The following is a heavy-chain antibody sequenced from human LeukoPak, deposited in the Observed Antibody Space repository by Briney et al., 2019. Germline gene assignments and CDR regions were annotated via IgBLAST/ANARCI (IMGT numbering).Heavy chain of an antibody. CDR1: GGSISSGGYY. V-gene: IGHV4-31*03. J-gene: IGHJ6*02. CDR2: IYYSGST. Sequence: SQTLSLTCTVSGGSISSGGYYWSWIRQHPGKGLEWIGYIYYSGSTYYNPSLKSRVTISVDTSKNQFSLKLSSVTAADTAVYYCARGSSTANYGMDVWGQGTTVTVSS. D-gene: IGHD2-2*01. CDR3: ARGSSTANYGMDV.